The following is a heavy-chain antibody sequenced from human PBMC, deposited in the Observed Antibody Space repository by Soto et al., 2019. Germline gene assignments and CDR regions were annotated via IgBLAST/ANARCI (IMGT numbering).Heavy chain of an antibody. CDR3: ARPSRFDC. CDR2: INHSGST. J-gene: IGHJ4*02. D-gene: IGHD6-6*01. Sequence: PWETLSLTCAVYCGSFSGSYWSWIRQPPGKGLGWSGGINHSGSTNYNPALKSRVTMSVDTSKNQFSLKLSSVTAADTAVYYGARPSRFDCWGRGSLVTVSS. V-gene: IGHV4-34*01. CDR1: CGSFSGSY.